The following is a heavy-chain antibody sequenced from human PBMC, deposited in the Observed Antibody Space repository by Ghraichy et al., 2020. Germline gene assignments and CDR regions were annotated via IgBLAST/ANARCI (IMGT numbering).Heavy chain of an antibody. Sequence: GESLNISCAASGFTFSSYWMHWVRQAPGKGLVWVSRINSDGSSTSYADSVKGRFTISRDNAKNTLYLQMNSLRAEDTAVYYCARDEGEVGSYGDAFDIWGQGTMVTVSS. CDR1: GFTFSSYW. D-gene: IGHD4-17*01. V-gene: IGHV3-74*01. CDR2: INSDGSST. CDR3: ARDEGEVGSYGDAFDI. J-gene: IGHJ3*02.